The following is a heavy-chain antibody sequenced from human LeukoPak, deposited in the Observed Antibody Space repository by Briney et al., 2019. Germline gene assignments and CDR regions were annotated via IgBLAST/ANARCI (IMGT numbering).Heavy chain of an antibody. CDR3: SRVVTAGTFDY. V-gene: IGHV1-69*05. CDR1: GGTFSSYA. CDR2: IIPIFGTA. D-gene: IGHD2-21*02. J-gene: IGHJ4*02. Sequence: GASVKVSCKASGGTFSSYAISWVRQAPGQGLEWMGGIIPIFGTANYAQKFQGRVTITTDESTSTAYMELSSLRSEDTAVYYCSRVVTAGTFDYWGQGTLVTVSS.